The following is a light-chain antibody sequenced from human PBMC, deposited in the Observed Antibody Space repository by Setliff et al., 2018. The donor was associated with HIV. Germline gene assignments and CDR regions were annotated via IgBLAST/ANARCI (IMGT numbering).Light chain of an antibody. CDR3: ISYATTNTLP. Sequence: QSALTQPASVSGSPGQSITISCTGTSSDVGGCSYVSWYQQHPGKAPKLIIYEVRNRPSGVSNRFSGSKSGNTASLTISGLQAEDEADYYCISYATTNTLPFGTGTKVTVL. CDR2: EVR. CDR1: SSDVGGCSY. V-gene: IGLV2-14*01. J-gene: IGLJ1*01.